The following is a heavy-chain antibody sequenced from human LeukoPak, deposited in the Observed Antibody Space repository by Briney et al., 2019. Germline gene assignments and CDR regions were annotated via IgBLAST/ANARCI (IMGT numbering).Heavy chain of an antibody. V-gene: IGHV3-74*01. CDR2: SNSDGSST. CDR1: GFTFSSYW. CDR3: ASGGGWVFFN. J-gene: IGHJ4*02. Sequence: GALRLACAASGFTFSSYWMHWVRHAPGKGLVWVSRSNSDGSSTSYADSVKGRFTISRDNAKNTLYLQMNSLRAEDTAVYYCASGGGWVFFNWGQGTLVTVSS. D-gene: IGHD6-19*01.